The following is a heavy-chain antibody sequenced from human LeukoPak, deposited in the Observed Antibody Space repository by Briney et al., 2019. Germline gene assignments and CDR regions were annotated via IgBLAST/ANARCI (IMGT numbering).Heavy chain of an antibody. V-gene: IGHV4-59*01. CDR1: GGSISSYY. Sequence: SSETLSLTCTVSGGSISSYYWSWIRQPPGKGLEWIGYIYYSGSTNYNPSLKSRVTISVDTSKNQFSLKLSSVTAADTAVYYCARDRYYDSGSYYNWGQGTLVTVSS. D-gene: IGHD3-10*01. CDR2: IYYSGST. CDR3: ARDRYYDSGSYYN. J-gene: IGHJ4*02.